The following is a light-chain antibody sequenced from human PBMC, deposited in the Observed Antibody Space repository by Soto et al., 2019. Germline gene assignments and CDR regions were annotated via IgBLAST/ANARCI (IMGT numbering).Light chain of an antibody. CDR2: WAS. CDR1: QTVLYSSNNKNY. J-gene: IGKJ3*01. Sequence: DIVMTQSPDSLAVSLGERATINCKSSQTVLYSSNNKNYLAWYQQKPGQPPKLLIYWASTRESGVPDRFSGSGSETDFTLTITSLQAEDVAVYYCQQYYNTPITFGPGTKVGIK. V-gene: IGKV4-1*01. CDR3: QQYYNTPIT.